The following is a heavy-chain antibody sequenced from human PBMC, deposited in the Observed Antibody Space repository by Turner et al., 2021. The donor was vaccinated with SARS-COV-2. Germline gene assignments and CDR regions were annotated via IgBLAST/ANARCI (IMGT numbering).Heavy chain of an antibody. J-gene: IGHJ4*02. CDR1: GFTFSSYG. D-gene: IGHD3-10*01. CDR3: AKVIGEYYYGSGYDY. CDR2: ISYDGSNK. V-gene: IGHV3-30*18. Sequence: QVQLVESGGGVVQPGRSPRLSCAASGFTFSSYGMHWVRQAPGKGLEWVAIISYDGSNKYYADSVKGRFTISRDNSKNTLYLQMNSLRAEDTAVYYCAKVIGEYYYGSGYDYWGQGTLVTVSS.